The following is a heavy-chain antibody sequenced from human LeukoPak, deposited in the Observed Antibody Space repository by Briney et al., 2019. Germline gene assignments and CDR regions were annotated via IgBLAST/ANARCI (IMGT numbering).Heavy chain of an antibody. J-gene: IGHJ4*02. Sequence: SETLSLTCAVSGGSISSSNWWSWVRPPPGKGLEWIGEIYHSGSTNYNPSLKSRVTISVDKSKNQFSLKLSSVTAADTAVYYCARRASWGSHHWRGYCSGGSCYNHLYYFDYWGQGTLVTVSS. CDR3: ARRASWGSHHWRGYCSGGSCYNHLYYFDY. CDR1: GGSISSSNW. D-gene: IGHD2-15*01. CDR2: IYHSGST. V-gene: IGHV4-4*02.